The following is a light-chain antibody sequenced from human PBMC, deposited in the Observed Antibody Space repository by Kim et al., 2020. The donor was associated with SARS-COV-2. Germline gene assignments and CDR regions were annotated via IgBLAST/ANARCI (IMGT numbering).Light chain of an antibody. V-gene: IGKV1-27*01. CDR1: QDISNY. J-gene: IGKJ1*01. CDR2: AAS. CDR3: QKYNGAPWT. Sequence: ASVGDRVTITCRASQDISNYLACYQHKPGKVPKLLIYAASVLQSGVPSRFSGSASGTDFTLTINSLQPEDVATYHCQKYNGAPWTFGQGTKVDIK.